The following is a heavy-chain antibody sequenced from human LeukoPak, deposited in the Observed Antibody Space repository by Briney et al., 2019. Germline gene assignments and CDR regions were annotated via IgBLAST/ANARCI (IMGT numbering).Heavy chain of an antibody. D-gene: IGHD3-10*01. V-gene: IGHV3-9*01. CDR1: GFTFDDYA. CDR2: ISWNSGSI. J-gene: IGHJ6*03. Sequence: GGSLRLSCAASGFTFDDYAMHWVRQAPGKGLEWVSGISWNSGSIGYADSVKGRFTISRDNAKNSLYLQMNSLRAEDTALYYCAKGFRSKGNYYYYIDVWGKGTTVTVSS. CDR3: AKGFRSKGNYYYYIDV.